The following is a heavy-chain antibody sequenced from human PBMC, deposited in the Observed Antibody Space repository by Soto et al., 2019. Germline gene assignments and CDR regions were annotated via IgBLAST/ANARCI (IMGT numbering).Heavy chain of an antibody. CDR2: INTDGSAT. V-gene: IGHV3-74*01. CDR1: GFTFSRFW. D-gene: IGHD4-17*01. Sequence: EVQLVESGGGLVQPGGSLRLSCSDSGFTFSRFWMHWVRQAPGKGLVWVSRINTDGSATTYADSVKGRFTISRDNAKNTVYLQMNSLRADDTAVYYCARDTDYGANFMGCWGQGTRVTVSS. J-gene: IGHJ4*02. CDR3: ARDTDYGANFMGC.